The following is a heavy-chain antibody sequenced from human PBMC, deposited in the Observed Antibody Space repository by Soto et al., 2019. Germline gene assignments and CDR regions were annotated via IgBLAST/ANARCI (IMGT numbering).Heavy chain of an antibody. CDR2: ISYDGSNK. D-gene: IGHD3-10*01. Sequence: GGSLRLSCAASGFTFSSYAMHWVRQAPGKGLEWVAVISYDGSNKYYADSVKGRFTISRDNSKNTLYLQMNSLRAEDTAVYYCAKDRLDGMVRNGMDVWGQGTTVTVSS. CDR1: GFTFSSYA. V-gene: IGHV3-30*04. J-gene: IGHJ6*02. CDR3: AKDRLDGMVRNGMDV.